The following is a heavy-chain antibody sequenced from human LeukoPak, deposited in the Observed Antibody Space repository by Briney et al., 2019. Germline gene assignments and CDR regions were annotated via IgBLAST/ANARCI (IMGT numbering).Heavy chain of an antibody. D-gene: IGHD2-2*01. CDR3: AARYCSSTSCHDY. CDR2: INHSGST. J-gene: IGHJ4*02. V-gene: IGHV4-39*07. Sequence: PSETLSLTCTVSGGSISSGGYYWSWIRQPPGKGLEWIGEINHSGSTNYNPSLKSRVTISVDTSKNQFSLKLSSVTAADTAVYYCAARYCSSTSCHDYWGQGTLVTVSS. CDR1: GGSISSGGYY.